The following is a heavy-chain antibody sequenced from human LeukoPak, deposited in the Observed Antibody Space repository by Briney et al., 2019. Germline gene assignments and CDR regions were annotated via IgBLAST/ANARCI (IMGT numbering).Heavy chain of an antibody. Sequence: SETLSLTCTVSGGSISSGGYYWSWIRQHPGKGLEWIGYIYYSGSTYYNPSLKSRVTISVDTSKNQFSLKLSSVTAADTAVCYCARGDYGGNSGWFDPWGQGTLVTVSS. V-gene: IGHV4-31*03. J-gene: IGHJ5*02. CDR3: ARGDYGGNSGWFDP. D-gene: IGHD4-23*01. CDR2: IYYSGST. CDR1: GGSISSGGYY.